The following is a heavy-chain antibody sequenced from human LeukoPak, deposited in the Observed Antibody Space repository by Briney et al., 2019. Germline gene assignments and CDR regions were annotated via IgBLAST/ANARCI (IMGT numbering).Heavy chain of an antibody. Sequence: GESLQISCKGSGYHFTSYWIGWVRPLPGKGLEWMGIIYPGDSDTRYSPSFQGQVTISADKSISTAYLQWSSLKASDTAMYYCASGASIVVVPAAMGAFDIWGQGTMVTVSS. CDR2: IYPGDSDT. D-gene: IGHD2-2*01. J-gene: IGHJ3*02. CDR1: GYHFTSYW. V-gene: IGHV5-51*01. CDR3: ASGASIVVVPAAMGAFDI.